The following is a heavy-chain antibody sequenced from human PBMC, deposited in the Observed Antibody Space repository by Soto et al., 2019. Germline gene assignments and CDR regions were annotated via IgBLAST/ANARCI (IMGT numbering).Heavy chain of an antibody. D-gene: IGHD2-21*01. CDR1: GLPHSSFA. Sequence: EVQLLESGGGLVQPGGSLRLSCTASGLPHSSFAMMWVRQAPGKGLECVSGIYGSGGGIEYAESVKGRFTISRDNSKNTVYLQMTDLRAADTAVYYCAKDAVYNDGLWLMDHWGQGTQVTVSS. J-gene: IGHJ4*02. CDR2: IYGSGGGI. CDR3: AKDAVYNDGLWLMDH. V-gene: IGHV3-23*01.